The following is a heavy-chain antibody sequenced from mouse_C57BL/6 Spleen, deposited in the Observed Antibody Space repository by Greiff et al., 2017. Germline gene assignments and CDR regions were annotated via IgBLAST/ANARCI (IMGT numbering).Heavy chain of an antibody. D-gene: IGHD2-1*01. V-gene: IGHV5-4*03. CDR3: AVMVRYYFDY. J-gene: IGHJ2*01. CDR2: ISDGGSYT. Sequence: EVKLQESGGGLVKPGGSLKLSCAASGFTFSSYAMSWVRQTPEKRLEWVATISDGGSYTYYPDNVKGRFTISRDNAKNNLYLQMSHLKSEDTAMYYCAVMVRYYFDYWGQGTTLTVSS. CDR1: GFTFSSYA.